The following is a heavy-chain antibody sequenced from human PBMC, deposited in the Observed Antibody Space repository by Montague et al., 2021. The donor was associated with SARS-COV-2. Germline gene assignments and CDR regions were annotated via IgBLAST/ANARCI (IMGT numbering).Heavy chain of an antibody. D-gene: IGHD3-10*01. CDR1: GGSISSDNW. J-gene: IGHJ5*02. V-gene: IGHV4-4*02. CDR3: ARRITMVRGVTKRNNWFDP. Sequence: SETLSLTCAVSGGSISSDNWWSWVRQSPGQGLEWIGEIFHSGSTNYNPSLKSRVTMSVDKSKNDFSLKLSPVTAADTAMYYCARRITMVRGVTKRNNWFDPWGRGTLVTVSS. CDR2: IFHSGST.